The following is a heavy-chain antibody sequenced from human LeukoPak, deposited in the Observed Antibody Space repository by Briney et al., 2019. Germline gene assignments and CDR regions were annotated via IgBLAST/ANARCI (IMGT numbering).Heavy chain of an antibody. D-gene: IGHD6-19*01. V-gene: IGHV4-38-2*02. CDR1: GYSISSGYY. CDR3: AREEYISGWYPSYYYYYMDV. Sequence: SETLSLTCTVSGYSISSGYYWGCIRQPPGKGLEWIGSIYHSGSTYYNPSLESRVTISVDTSKNQFSLKLSSVTVADTDVYYCAREEYISGWYPSYYYYYMDVWGKGTTVTVS. J-gene: IGHJ6*03. CDR2: IYHSGST.